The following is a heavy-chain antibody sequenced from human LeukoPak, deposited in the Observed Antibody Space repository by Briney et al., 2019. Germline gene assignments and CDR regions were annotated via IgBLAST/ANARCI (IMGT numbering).Heavy chain of an antibody. CDR1: GFSFSSYE. J-gene: IGHJ3*02. Sequence: GGSLRLSCAASGFSFSSYEMNWVRQAPGKGLEWVSGISWNSGSIGYADSVKGRFTISRDNAKNSLYLQMNSLRAEDMALYYCAKSAVAGTGTWAFDIWGQGTMVTVSS. CDR2: ISWNSGSI. V-gene: IGHV3-9*03. D-gene: IGHD6-19*01. CDR3: AKSAVAGTGTWAFDI.